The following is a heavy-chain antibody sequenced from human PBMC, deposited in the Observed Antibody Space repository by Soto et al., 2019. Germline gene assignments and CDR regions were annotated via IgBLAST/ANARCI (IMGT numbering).Heavy chain of an antibody. CDR2: ISSSGNTI. Sequence: PXGSLRLSCAASSFTFSSYNMNWVRQAPGKGLEWVSYISSSGNTIYYADSVKGRFTISRDSAKNSLYLQMNSLRDEDTAVYYCARGTNYFLWFFDSWGQGALVTV. CDR1: SFTFSSYN. D-gene: IGHD2-8*01. CDR3: ARGTNYFLWFFDS. V-gene: IGHV3-48*02. J-gene: IGHJ4*02.